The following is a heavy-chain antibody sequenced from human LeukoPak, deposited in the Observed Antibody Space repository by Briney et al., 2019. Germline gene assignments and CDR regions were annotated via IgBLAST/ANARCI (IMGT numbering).Heavy chain of an antibody. CDR2: IIPIFGTA. CDR3: ARGKGDSSSWYERGTDY. D-gene: IGHD6-13*01. Sequence: SVKVSCKASGGTFSSYAISWVRQAPGQGLEWMGGIIPIFGTANYAQKLQGRVTMTTDTSTGTAYMELRSLRSDDTAVYYCARGKGDSSSWYERGTDYWGQGTLVTVSS. V-gene: IGHV1-69*05. CDR1: GGTFSSYA. J-gene: IGHJ4*02.